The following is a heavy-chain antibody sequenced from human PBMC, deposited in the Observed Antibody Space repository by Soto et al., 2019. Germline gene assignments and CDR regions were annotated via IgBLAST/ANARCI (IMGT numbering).Heavy chain of an antibody. D-gene: IGHD6-19*01. J-gene: IGHJ4*02. V-gene: IGHV3-23*01. CDR2: ITGSGGST. CDR3: AKDVNGWHCFRY. Sequence: NWVSRAPVKALEWVPAITGSGGSTYYADSAKGRLTISRDNSKNTLYLQMNSLRAEDTAVYYCAKDVNGWHCFRYWGQGTLVTVSS.